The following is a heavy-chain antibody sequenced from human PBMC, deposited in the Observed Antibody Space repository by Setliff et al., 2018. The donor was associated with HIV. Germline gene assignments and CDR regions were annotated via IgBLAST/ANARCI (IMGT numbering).Heavy chain of an antibody. CDR2: IHTSGNA. Sequence: SETLSLTCTVSGGSISSGTYFWSWIRQPAGKGLEWIGHIHTSGNANYNPSLNSRVTISVDTSKNHFSLMLSSVTAADTAVYYCARSLLPSITVAGTIGYWGQGSLVTVSS. D-gene: IGHD6-19*01. V-gene: IGHV4-61*09. J-gene: IGHJ4*02. CDR1: GGSISSGTYF. CDR3: ARSLLPSITVAGTIGY.